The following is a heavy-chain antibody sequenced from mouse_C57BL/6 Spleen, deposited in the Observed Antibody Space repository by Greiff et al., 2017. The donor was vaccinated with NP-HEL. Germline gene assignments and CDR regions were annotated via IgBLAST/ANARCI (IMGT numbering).Heavy chain of an antibody. J-gene: IGHJ3*01. V-gene: IGHV1-82*01. CDR3: ARSYDYDPWFAY. Sequence: VPLQQSGPELVKPGASVKISCKASGYAFSSSWMNWVKQRPGKGLEWIGRIYPGDGDTNYNGKFKGKATLTADKSSSTAYMQLSSLTSEDSAVYFCARSYDYDPWFAYWGQGTLVTVSA. D-gene: IGHD2-4*01. CDR1: GYAFSSSW. CDR2: IYPGDGDT.